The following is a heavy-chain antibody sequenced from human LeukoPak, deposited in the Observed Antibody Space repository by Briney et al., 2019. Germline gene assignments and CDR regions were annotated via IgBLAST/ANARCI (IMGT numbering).Heavy chain of an antibody. CDR1: GFTFSSYS. J-gene: IGHJ4*02. D-gene: IGHD3-10*01. CDR3: ARDRQSLLYDY. Sequence: PGGSLRLSCAASGFTFSSYSMNWVRQAPGKGLEWVSSISSSSSYIYYADSVKGRFTISRDNPKNSLYLQMNSLRAEDTAVYYCARDRQSLLYDYWGQGTLVTVSS. CDR2: ISSSSSYI. V-gene: IGHV3-21*01.